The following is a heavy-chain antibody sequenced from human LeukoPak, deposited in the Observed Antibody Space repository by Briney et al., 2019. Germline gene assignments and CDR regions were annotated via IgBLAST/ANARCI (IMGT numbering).Heavy chain of an antibody. CDR1: GGSISSGGYY. Sequence: PSETLSLTCTVSGGSISSGGYYWSWIRQHPGKGLEWIGYIYYSGSTYYNPSLKSRVTISVDTSKNQFSLKLSSVTAADTAVYYCAREGSQNCTNGVCYLGWFDPWGQGTLVTVSS. D-gene: IGHD2-8*01. CDR2: IYYSGST. V-gene: IGHV4-31*03. J-gene: IGHJ5*02. CDR3: AREGSQNCTNGVCYLGWFDP.